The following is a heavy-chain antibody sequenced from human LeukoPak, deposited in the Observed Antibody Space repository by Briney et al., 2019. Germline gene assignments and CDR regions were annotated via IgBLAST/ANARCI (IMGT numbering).Heavy chain of an antibody. CDR3: ARVTGSSISSRSLLY. CDR2: INPYNGNT. J-gene: IGHJ4*02. V-gene: IGHV1-18*01. Sequence: ASVKVSCKASGYTFTSYGISWVRQAPGQGLAWMGQINPYNGNTNYAQKLQGRVTMTTDTSTSTAYMELRSLTSDDTAVYFCARVTGSSISSRSLLYWGQGTLVTVSS. CDR1: GYTFTSYG. D-gene: IGHD6-6*01.